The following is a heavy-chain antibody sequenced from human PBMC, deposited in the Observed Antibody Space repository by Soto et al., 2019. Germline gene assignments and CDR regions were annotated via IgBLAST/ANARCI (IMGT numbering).Heavy chain of an antibody. Sequence: QITLKESGPTLVKPTQTLTLTCTFSGFSLTTRGVGVGWIRQPPGKALECLALIYWDDDKRYSPSLQSRLSIIKRTSXNQVVLTMTNVDPVDTATYYCAHIPNYYQYDWFDPWGQGTLVSVSS. V-gene: IGHV2-5*02. D-gene: IGHD3-16*01. CDR1: GFSLTTRGVG. CDR3: AHIPNYYQYDWFDP. J-gene: IGHJ5*02. CDR2: IYWDDDK.